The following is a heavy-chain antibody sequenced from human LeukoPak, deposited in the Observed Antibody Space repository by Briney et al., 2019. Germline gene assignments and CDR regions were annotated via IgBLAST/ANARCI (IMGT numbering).Heavy chain of an antibody. Sequence: SRALSLTCAVSGGSISSDDKYGGCDRQPGGKGLEWIMYIYDSGSTYYNPCLKSRVTISVDTSKNQFSLKLSSVTAADTAVYYCARVVGSRYYESSGYLHYWGQGTLVTVSS. V-gene: IGHV4-30-4*01. D-gene: IGHD3-22*01. CDR2: IYDSGST. CDR3: ARVVGSRYYESSGYLHY. J-gene: IGHJ4*02. CDR1: GGSISSDDKY.